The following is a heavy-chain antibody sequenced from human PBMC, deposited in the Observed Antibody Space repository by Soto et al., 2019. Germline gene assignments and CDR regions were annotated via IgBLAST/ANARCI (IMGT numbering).Heavy chain of an antibody. J-gene: IGHJ4*02. D-gene: IGHD6-19*01. CDR3: SRDAGYSSGWYVN. CDR2: IWYDGSNK. V-gene: IGHV3-33*01. CDR1: GFTFSSYG. Sequence: QVQLVESGGGVVQPGRSLRLSCAASGFTFSSYGMHWVRQAPGKGLECVAVIWYDGSNKYYADSVKGRFTISRDNSKNPQYLQIRSLRAEDTAVYYVSRDAGYSSGWYVNLGQGTLVTVSS.